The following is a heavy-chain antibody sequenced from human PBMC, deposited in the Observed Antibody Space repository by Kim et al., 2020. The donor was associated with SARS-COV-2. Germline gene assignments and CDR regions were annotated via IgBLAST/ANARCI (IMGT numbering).Heavy chain of an antibody. CDR2: IYYSGST. J-gene: IGHJ3*02. Sequence: SETLSLTCTVSGGSISSYYWSWIRQPPGKGLEWIGYIYYSGSTNYNPSLKSRVTISVDTSKNQFSLKLSSVTAADTVVYYCARSYCSGGSCYHDAFDIWGQGTMVTVSS. D-gene: IGHD2-15*01. CDR3: ARSYCSGGSCYHDAFDI. V-gene: IGHV4-59*01. CDR1: GGSISSYY.